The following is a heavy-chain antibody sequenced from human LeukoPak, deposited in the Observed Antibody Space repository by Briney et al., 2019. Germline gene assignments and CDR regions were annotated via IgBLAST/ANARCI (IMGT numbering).Heavy chain of an antibody. CDR3: ARDGDMITFGGVIALDY. D-gene: IGHD3-16*02. CDR1: GGTFSSYA. Sequence: GASVKVSCKASGGTFSSYAISWVRQAPGQGLEWMGWINPNSGGTNYAQKFQGRVTMTRDTSISTAYMELSRLRSDDTAVYYCARDGDMITFGGVIALDYWGQGTLVTVSS. CDR2: INPNSGGT. J-gene: IGHJ4*02. V-gene: IGHV1-2*02.